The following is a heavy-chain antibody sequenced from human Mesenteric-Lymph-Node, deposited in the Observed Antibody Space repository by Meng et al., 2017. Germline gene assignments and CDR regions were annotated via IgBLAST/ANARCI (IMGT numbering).Heavy chain of an antibody. V-gene: IGHV3-21*01. CDR1: GFTFSSYS. CDR2: ISSSISFI. CDR3: ARDCSTSSCYARLLFDS. Sequence: GGSLRLSCAASGFTFSSYSMNWVRQAPGKGLEWVSSISSSISFIYYGDSVEGRFTISRDNARNSLYLQMNSLRAEDTAVYYCARDCSTSSCYARLLFDSWGQGTLVTVSS. J-gene: IGHJ4*02. D-gene: IGHD2-2*01.